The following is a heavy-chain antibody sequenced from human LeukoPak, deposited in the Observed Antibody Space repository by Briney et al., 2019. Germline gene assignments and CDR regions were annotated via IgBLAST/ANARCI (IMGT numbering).Heavy chain of an antibody. Sequence: SETLSLTCAVYGGSFSGYYWSWIRQPPGRGLEWIGEINHSGSINYNPSLKSRVTISVDTSKNQFSLKLSSVTAADTAVYYCASAPVAARLSLSDNWFDPWGQGTLVTVSS. CDR1: GGSFSGYY. CDR3: ASAPVAARLSLSDNWFDP. CDR2: INHSGSI. V-gene: IGHV4-34*01. D-gene: IGHD6-6*01. J-gene: IGHJ5*02.